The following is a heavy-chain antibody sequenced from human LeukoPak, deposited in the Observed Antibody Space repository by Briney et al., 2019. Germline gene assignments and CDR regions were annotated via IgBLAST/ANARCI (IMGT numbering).Heavy chain of an antibody. CDR1: GGSFSGYY. V-gene: IGHV4-34*01. J-gene: IGHJ4*02. CDR2: INHSGST. Sequence: SETLSLTCAVYGGSFSGYYWSWIRQPPGKGLEWIGEINHSGSTNYNPSLRSRVTISVDTSKNQFSLKLSSVTAADTAVYYCARAGYYDSSGLDYWGQGTLVTVSS. D-gene: IGHD3-22*01. CDR3: ARAGYYDSSGLDY.